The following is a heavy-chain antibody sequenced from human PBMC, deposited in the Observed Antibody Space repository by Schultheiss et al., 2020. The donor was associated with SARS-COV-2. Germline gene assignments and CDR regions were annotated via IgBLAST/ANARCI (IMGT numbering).Heavy chain of an antibody. D-gene: IGHD2-2*01. CDR2: INTNSGGT. CDR3: ATTSPVSSTMSSPYYYGMDV. Sequence: ASVKVSCKASGFTFTGYYMHWVRQAPGQGLEWMGRINTNSGGTNYAQKFQGRVTMTRDTSISTAYMELSRLRSDDTAVYYCATTSPVSSTMSSPYYYGMDVWGQGTTVTVSS. V-gene: IGHV1-2*06. CDR1: GFTFTGYY. J-gene: IGHJ6*02.